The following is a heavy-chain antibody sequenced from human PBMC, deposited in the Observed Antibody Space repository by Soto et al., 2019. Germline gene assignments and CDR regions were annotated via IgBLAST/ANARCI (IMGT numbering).Heavy chain of an antibody. J-gene: IGHJ1*01. V-gene: IGHV4-59*12. CDR3: ARRQWLPLGQEYFQH. D-gene: IGHD6-19*01. CDR2: IYNTDTGST. Sequence: SETLSLTCSVSGGSIYSYYCTWIRQAPGKGLEWIGYIYNTDTGSTNYNPSLKSRVTISLDMSKNQFSLKLTSVTAADTAVYYCARRQWLPLGQEYFQHWGQGTLVTVSS. CDR1: GGSIYSYY.